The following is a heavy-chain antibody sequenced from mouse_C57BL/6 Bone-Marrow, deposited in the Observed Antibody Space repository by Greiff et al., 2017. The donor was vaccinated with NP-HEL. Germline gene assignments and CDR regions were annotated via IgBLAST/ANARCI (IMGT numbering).Heavy chain of an antibody. Sequence: QVQLQQPGAELVKPGASVKLSCKASGYTFTSYWMHWVKQRPGRGLEWIGRIDPNSGGTKYNEKFKSKATLTVDKPSSTAYMQRSSLTSEDSAVYECARLVYYGSRYGYFDYWGQGTTITVTA. CDR3: ARLVYYGSRYGYFDY. V-gene: IGHV1-72*01. CDR1: GYTFTSYW. CDR2: IDPNSGGT. J-gene: IGHJ2*01. D-gene: IGHD1-1*01.